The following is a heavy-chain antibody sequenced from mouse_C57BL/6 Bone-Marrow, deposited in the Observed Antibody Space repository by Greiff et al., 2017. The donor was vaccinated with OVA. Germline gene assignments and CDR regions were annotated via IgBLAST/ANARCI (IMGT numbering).Heavy chain of an antibody. CDR1: GFTFSSYA. J-gene: IGHJ1*03. CDR3: ARSYYSNSNWYFDV. D-gene: IGHD2-5*01. CDR2: ISDGGSYT. Sequence: EVQRVESGGGLVKPGGSLKLSCAASGFTFSSYAMSWVRQTPEKRLEWVATISDGGSYTYYPDNVKGRFTISRDNAKNNLYLQMSHLKSEDTAMYYCARSYYSNSNWYFDVWGTGTTVTVSS. V-gene: IGHV5-4*01.